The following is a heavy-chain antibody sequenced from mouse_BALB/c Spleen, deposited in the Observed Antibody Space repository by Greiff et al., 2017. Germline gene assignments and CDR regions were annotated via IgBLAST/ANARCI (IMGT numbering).Heavy chain of an antibody. CDR3: ARVDYYGYYAMDY. CDR2: IDPANGNT. D-gene: IGHD1-2*01. J-gene: IGHJ4*01. CDR1: GFNIKDTY. Sequence: LVESGAELVKPGASVKLSCTASGFNIKDTYMHWVKQRPEQGLEWIGRIDPANGNTKYDPKFQGKATITADTSSNTAYLQLSSLTSEDTAVYYCARVDYYGYYAMDYWGQGTSVTVSS. V-gene: IGHV14-3*02.